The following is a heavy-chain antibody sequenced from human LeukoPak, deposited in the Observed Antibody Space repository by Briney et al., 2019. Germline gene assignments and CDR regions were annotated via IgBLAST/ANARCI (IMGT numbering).Heavy chain of an antibody. Sequence: GASVKVSCRVSGYTLTELSMHWVRQAPGKGLEWMGGFDPEDGETIYAQKFRGGVTMTEDTSTDTAYMELSSLRSEDTAVYYCATDDILTGSPADDAFDIWGQGTMVTVSS. D-gene: IGHD3-9*01. CDR2: FDPEDGET. J-gene: IGHJ3*02. CDR1: GYTLTELS. V-gene: IGHV1-24*01. CDR3: ATDDILTGSPADDAFDI.